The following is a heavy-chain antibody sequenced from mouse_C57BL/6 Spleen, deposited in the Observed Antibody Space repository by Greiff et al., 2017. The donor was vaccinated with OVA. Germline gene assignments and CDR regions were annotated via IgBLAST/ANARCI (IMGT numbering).Heavy chain of an antibody. D-gene: IGHD2-2*01. CDR2: IYPGDGDT. CDR3: ARSSYYGYVEGNYYAMDY. J-gene: IGHJ4*01. CDR1: GYAFSSSW. V-gene: IGHV1-82*01. Sequence: QVQLQQSGPELVKPGASVKISCKASGYAFSSSWMNWVKQRPGKGLEWIGRIYPGDGDTNYNGKFKGKATLTADKSSSTAYMQLSSLTSEGSAVYFCARSSYYGYVEGNYYAMDYWGQGTSVTVSS.